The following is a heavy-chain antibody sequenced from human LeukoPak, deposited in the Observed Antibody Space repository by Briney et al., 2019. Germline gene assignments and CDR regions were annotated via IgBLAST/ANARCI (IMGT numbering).Heavy chain of an antibody. CDR1: GFTFSSYG. J-gene: IGHJ4*02. CDR3: AKQGDYLTMIYYYFDY. Sequence: PGRSLRLSCAASGFTFSSYGMHWVRQAPGKGLEWVAVISYDGSNKYYADSVKGRFTISRDNSKNTLYLQMNSLRAEDTAVYYCAKQGDYLTMIYYYFDYWGQGTLVTVSS. V-gene: IGHV3-30*18. CDR2: ISYDGSNK. D-gene: IGHD3-22*01.